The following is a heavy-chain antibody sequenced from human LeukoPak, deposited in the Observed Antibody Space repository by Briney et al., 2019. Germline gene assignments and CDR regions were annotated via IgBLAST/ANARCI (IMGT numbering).Heavy chain of an antibody. D-gene: IGHD5-18*01. V-gene: IGHV3-23*01. J-gene: IGHJ3*02. Sequence: GGSLRLSCAASGFSFSNYGMSWVRQAPGKGLEWVSIISGRGTTTYYADSVKGHFTISRDNPKNTLYLHMSSLRAEDTAVYYCAKRVGAWIQLWSPHDAFDIWGQGTQVTVSS. CDR3: AKRVGAWIQLWSPHDAFDI. CDR2: ISGRGTTT. CDR1: GFSFSNYG.